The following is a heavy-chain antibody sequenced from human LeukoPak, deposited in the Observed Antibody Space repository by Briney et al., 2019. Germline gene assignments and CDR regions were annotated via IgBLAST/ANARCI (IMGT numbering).Heavy chain of an antibody. V-gene: IGHV1-18*01. D-gene: IGHD5-12*01. J-gene: IGHJ4*02. CDR3: AREYSASEH. CDR2: IDPYTGNT. Sequence: GASVKVSCKASGYTFTTYGFSWVRQAPGQGLEWMAWIDPYTGNTHYAQKFQGRITVTRDTSVSTTYMELSWLTSDDTARYYCAREYSASEHWGQGTLVTVSS. CDR1: GYTFTTYG.